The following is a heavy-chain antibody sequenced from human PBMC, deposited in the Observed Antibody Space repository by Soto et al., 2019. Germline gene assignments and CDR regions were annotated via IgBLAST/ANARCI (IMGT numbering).Heavy chain of an antibody. D-gene: IGHD3-9*01. Sequence: GGSLRLSCAASGFTFSSYSMNWVRQAPGKGLEWVSSISSSSSYIYYADSVKGRFTISRDNAKNSLYLQMNSLRAEDTAVYYCARDHYDILTGYSPDAFDIWGQGTMVTVSS. CDR1: GFTFSSYS. V-gene: IGHV3-21*01. CDR2: ISSSSSYI. CDR3: ARDHYDILTGYSPDAFDI. J-gene: IGHJ3*02.